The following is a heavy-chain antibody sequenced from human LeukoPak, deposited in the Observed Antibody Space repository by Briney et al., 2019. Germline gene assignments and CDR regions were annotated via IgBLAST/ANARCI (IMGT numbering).Heavy chain of an antibody. CDR3: ARGTTDDAFDI. CDR2: ISSSSSYI. V-gene: IGHV3-21*01. CDR1: GFIFSSYS. J-gene: IGHJ3*02. Sequence: GGSLRLSCAASGFIFSSYSMNWVRQAPGKGLEWVSSISSSSSYIYYADSVKGRFTISRDNAKNSLYLQMNSLRAEDTAVYYCARGTTDDAFDIWGQGTMVTVSS. D-gene: IGHD4-17*01.